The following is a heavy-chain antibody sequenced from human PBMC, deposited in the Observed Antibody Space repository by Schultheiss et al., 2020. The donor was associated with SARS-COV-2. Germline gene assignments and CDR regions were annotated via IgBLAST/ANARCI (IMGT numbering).Heavy chain of an antibody. J-gene: IGHJ6*02. Sequence: SQTLSLTCTVSGDSISSVNYYWSWIRQPAGTGLEWIGRINVDGRANYSPSLKSRVTLSLDTSKNQFSLNVDSVTAADTAVYYCVRHLFGDYGGMDVWGQGTTVTVSS. D-gene: IGHD2-21*01. V-gene: IGHV4-61*02. CDR3: VRHLFGDYGGMDV. CDR1: GDSISSVNYY. CDR2: INVDGRA.